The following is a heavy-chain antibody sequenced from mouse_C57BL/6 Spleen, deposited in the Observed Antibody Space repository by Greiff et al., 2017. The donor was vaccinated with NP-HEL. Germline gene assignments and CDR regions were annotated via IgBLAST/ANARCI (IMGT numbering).Heavy chain of an antibody. V-gene: IGHV1-64*01. J-gene: IGHJ4*01. CDR2: IHPNSGST. D-gene: IGHD1-1*01. CDR1: GYTFTSYW. CDR3: ARETVVPPDYAMDY. Sequence: QVQLKQPGAELVKPGASVKLSCKASGYTFTSYWMHWVKQRPGQGLEWIGMIHPNSGSTNYNEKFKSKATLTVDKSSSTAYMQLSSLTSEDSAVYYCARETVVPPDYAMDYWGQGTSVTVSS.